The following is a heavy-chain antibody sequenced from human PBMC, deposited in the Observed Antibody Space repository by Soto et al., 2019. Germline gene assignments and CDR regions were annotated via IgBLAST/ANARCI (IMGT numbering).Heavy chain of an antibody. CDR2: IIPILGIA. Sequence: ASVKVSCKASGGTFSSYAISWVRQAPGQGLEWMGGIIPILGIANYAQKFQGRVTITAEKSTSTAYMELSSLRSEDTAVYYCARRGSYYYFDYWGQGTLVAVSS. D-gene: IGHD1-26*01. CDR3: ARRGSYYYFDY. J-gene: IGHJ4*02. V-gene: IGHV1-69*10. CDR1: GGTFSSYA.